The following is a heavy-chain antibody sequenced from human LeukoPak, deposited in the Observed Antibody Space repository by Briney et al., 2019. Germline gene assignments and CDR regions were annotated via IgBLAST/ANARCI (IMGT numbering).Heavy chain of an antibody. CDR1: GFTVSGNY. J-gene: IGHJ6*03. CDR3: ARGLSYGPPYYYMDV. Sequence: PGGSLRLSCAVSGFTVSGNYMSWVRQAPGKGLEWVSVIYSGGSTHSADSVKGRFTISRDNSKNTLYLQMNNVRAEDTAVYYCARGLSYGPPYYYMDVWGKGTTVTVSS. V-gene: IGHV3-53*05. D-gene: IGHD3-16*02. CDR2: IYSGGST.